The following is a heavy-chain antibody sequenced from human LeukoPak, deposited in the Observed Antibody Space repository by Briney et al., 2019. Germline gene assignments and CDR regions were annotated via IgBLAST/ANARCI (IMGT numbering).Heavy chain of an antibody. CDR1: GFTFSSYA. J-gene: IGHJ4*02. CDR2: ISSNGGST. V-gene: IGHV3-64D*09. CDR3: AGLTGDAIDY. Sequence: PGGSLRLSCSASGFTFSSYAMHWVRQAPGKGLEYVSAISSNGGSTYYADSVKGRFTISRDNSKNTLYLQMSSLRAEDTAVYYCAGLTGDAIDYWGQGNLVTVCS. D-gene: IGHD7-27*01.